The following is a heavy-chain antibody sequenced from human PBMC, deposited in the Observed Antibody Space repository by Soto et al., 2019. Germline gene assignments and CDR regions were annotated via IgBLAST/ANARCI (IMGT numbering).Heavy chain of an antibody. Sequence: SVKVSCKASGYTFTSYGISWVRQAPGQGLEWMGGIIPNFGRANYAQKFQGRVTITADESTSTAYMELSSLRSEDTAVYYCASTRIVGATIDYYYGMDVWGQGTTVTVSS. CDR3: ASTRIVGATIDYYYGMDV. D-gene: IGHD1-26*01. V-gene: IGHV1-69*13. J-gene: IGHJ6*02. CDR1: GYTFTSYG. CDR2: IIPNFGRA.